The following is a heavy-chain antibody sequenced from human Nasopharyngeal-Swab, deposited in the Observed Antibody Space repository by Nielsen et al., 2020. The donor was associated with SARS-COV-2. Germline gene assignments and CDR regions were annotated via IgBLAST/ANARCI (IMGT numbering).Heavy chain of an antibody. CDR3: ARWGYYYGSGSYYTYYYGMDV. Sequence: GGSLRLSCAASGFTFSSYWMSWVRQAPGKGLEWVANIKQDGSEKYYVGSVKGRFTISRDNAKNSLYLQMNSLRAEDTAVYYCARWGYYYGSGSYYTYYYGMDVWGQGTTVTVSS. J-gene: IGHJ6*02. V-gene: IGHV3-7*01. CDR1: GFTFSSYW. D-gene: IGHD3-10*01. CDR2: IKQDGSEK.